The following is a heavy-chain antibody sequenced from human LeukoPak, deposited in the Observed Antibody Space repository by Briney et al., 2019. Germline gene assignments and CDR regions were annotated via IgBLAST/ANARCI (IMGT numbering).Heavy chain of an antibody. J-gene: IGHJ5*02. CDR2: ISYSGNT. CDR3: ARHKRFVGFDP. V-gene: IGHV4-39*01. CDR1: GGSISSGNYY. D-gene: IGHD3-10*01. Sequence: SETLSPTCSVSGGSISSGNYYWGWIRQPPGKGLEWIGSISYSGNTYYNPSLKSRVTISVDTSKNQFSLKLSSVTAADTAVYYCARHKRFVGFDPWGQGTLVTVSS.